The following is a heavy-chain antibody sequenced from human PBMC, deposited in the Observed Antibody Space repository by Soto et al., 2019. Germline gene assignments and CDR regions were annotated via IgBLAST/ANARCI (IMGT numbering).Heavy chain of an antibody. CDR2: ISYDGSNR. J-gene: IGHJ3*02. Sequence: GGSRRLSCAAAGFTFISYAMHWVRQAPGKGLGWVAVISYDGSNRYYADSVKGLFTSSRDNCKNTRYLQMNNRSTEDTAVYYRARPQLAAAAAFDISGQGTIVTVSS. D-gene: IGHD6-13*01. V-gene: IGHV3-30-3*01. CDR1: GFTFISYA. CDR3: ARPQLAAAAAFDI.